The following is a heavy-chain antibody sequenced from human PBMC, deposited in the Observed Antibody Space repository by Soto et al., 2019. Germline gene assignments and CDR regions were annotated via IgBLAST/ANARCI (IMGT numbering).Heavy chain of an antibody. CDR1: GYSLTDLS. J-gene: IGHJ4*02. D-gene: IGHD1-1*01. V-gene: IGHV1-24*01. CDR3: AAGLQLLVNLYYVDL. CDR2: FDPEDGEI. Sequence: QVQLVQSGAEVRKPGASVKVSCKVSGYSLTDLSIHWVRQAPGKGPVWMGGFDPEDGEIKFAQNFQGRVTMTEDTPTDTAYMDPGSLRSEDTAIYYCAAGLQLLVNLYYVDLWGQGTLVTVSS.